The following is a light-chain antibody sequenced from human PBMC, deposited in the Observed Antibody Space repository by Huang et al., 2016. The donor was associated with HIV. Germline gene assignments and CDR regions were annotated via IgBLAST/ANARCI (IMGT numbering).Light chain of an antibody. J-gene: IGKJ4*01. CDR1: ENIVYS. V-gene: IGKV1-39*01. CDR2: ATS. CDR3: QQSRNLPRT. Sequence: DIQLTQSPSSLSASVGDVITITCRASENIVYSLSWFQQKPGPAPKALIYATSRLHAGVPSKFSGTGSGTNFTLSINGLGPEDFGTYYCQQSRNLPRTYGGGTKVDI.